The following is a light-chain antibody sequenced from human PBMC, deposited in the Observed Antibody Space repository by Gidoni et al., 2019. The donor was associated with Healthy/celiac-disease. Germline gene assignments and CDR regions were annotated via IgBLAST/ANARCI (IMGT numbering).Light chain of an antibody. V-gene: IGKV4-1*01. J-gene: IGKJ1*01. CDR2: WAS. Sequence: DIVITQSPDSLAVSLCERATINCKSSQSVLYSSNNKNYLAWCQQKPGQPPKLLIYWASTRESGVSDRFSGSGSGTDFTLTISSLQAEDVAVYYCQQYYSTPPWTFGQGTKVEIK. CDR3: QQYYSTPPWT. CDR1: QSVLYSSNNKNY.